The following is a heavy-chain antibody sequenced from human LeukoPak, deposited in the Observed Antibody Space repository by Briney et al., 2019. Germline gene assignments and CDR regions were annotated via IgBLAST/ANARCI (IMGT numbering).Heavy chain of an antibody. CDR2: ISYDGSNK. D-gene: IGHD2-15*01. J-gene: IGHJ6*04. V-gene: IGHV3-30*04. Sequence: GGSLGLSCAASGFTFSSYAMHWVRQAPGKGLEWVAVISYDGSNKYYADSVKGRFTISRDNSKNTLYLQMNSLRAEDTAVYYCARGGRGVAASYYYYYGMDVWGKGTTVTVSS. CDR1: GFTFSSYA. CDR3: ARGGRGVAASYYYYYGMDV.